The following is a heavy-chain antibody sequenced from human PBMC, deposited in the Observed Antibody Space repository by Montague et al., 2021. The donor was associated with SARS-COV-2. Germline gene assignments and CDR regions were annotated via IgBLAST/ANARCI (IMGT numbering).Heavy chain of an antibody. CDR3: ARMSIHYDDYSNSRRGVLDV. CDR1: GGSISPID. CDR2: IYISGTA. Sequence: SETLSLTCTVSGGSISPIDWSWIRQSPERGLEWIGTIYISGTANYNPSLMGRLAMSLQTSQKQLSLELRPVTAADTAVYYCARMSIHYDDYSNSRRGVLDVWGQGTTVIVSS. D-gene: IGHD3-22*01. V-gene: IGHV4-4*09. J-gene: IGHJ6*02.